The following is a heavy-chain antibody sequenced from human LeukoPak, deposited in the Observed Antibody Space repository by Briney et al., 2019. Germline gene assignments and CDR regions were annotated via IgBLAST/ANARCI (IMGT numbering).Heavy chain of an antibody. CDR1: GGSISSSSYY. J-gene: IGHJ4*02. Sequence: SETLSLTCTVSGGSISSSSYYWGWLRQPPGKGLEWIGSIYYSGSTYYNPSLKSRVTISVDTSKNQFSLKLSSVTAADTAVYYCARHDCSSTSCPRSPLDYWGQGTLVTVSS. D-gene: IGHD2-2*01. V-gene: IGHV4-39*01. CDR3: ARHDCSSTSCPRSPLDY. CDR2: IYYSGST.